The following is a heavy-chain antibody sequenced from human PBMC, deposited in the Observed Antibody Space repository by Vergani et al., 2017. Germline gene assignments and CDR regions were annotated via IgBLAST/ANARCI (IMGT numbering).Heavy chain of an antibody. J-gene: IGHJ4*02. V-gene: IGHV4-61*02. Sequence: QVQLQESGPGLVKPSQTLSLTCTVSGGSISSGSYYWSWIRQPAGKGLEWIGRIYTSGSTNYNPSLKSRVTISVDTSKNQFSLKLSSVTAADAAVYYCARGLGYYDFWSGYVFDYWRQGTLVTVSS. CDR3: ARGLGYYDFWSGYVFDY. CDR1: GGSISSGSYY. CDR2: IYTSGST. D-gene: IGHD3-3*01.